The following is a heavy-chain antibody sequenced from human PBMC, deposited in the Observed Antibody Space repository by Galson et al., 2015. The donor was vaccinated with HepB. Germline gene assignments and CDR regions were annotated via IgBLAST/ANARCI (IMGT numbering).Heavy chain of an antibody. CDR3: ARPLGIAAAGKSSFDI. D-gene: IGHD6-13*01. CDR2: IYSGDSQT. CDR1: GYSFSSYW. Sequence: QSGAEVKKPGESLKISCKASGYSFSSYWIGWVRQMPGKGLAWMGVIYSGDSQTTYSPSFEGQVTISANRSITTAYLQWNSLKASDSAVYYCARPLGIAAAGKSSFDIWGHGTVVIVSS. V-gene: IGHV5-51*03. J-gene: IGHJ3*02.